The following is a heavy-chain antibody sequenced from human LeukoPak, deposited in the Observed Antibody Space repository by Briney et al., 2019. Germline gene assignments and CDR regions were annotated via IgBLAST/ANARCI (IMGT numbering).Heavy chain of an antibody. Sequence: GGSLRLSCSASGFPFNTYAIHWVRQAPGKGLEWVAVISYDGSNKYYADSVKGRFTISRDNSKNTLYLQMNSLRAEDTAVYYCASLPYCSSTSCYNYGMDVWGQGTTVTVSS. J-gene: IGHJ6*02. V-gene: IGHV3-30*04. D-gene: IGHD2-2*02. CDR1: GFPFNTYA. CDR3: ASLPYCSSTSCYNYGMDV. CDR2: ISYDGSNK.